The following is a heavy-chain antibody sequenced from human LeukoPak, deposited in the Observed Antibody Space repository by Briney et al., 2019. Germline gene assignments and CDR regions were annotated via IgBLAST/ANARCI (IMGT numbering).Heavy chain of an antibody. Sequence: GASVKVSCTASGYTFTDYYMHWVRQAPGQGLEWMGWINLNSRGTNYAQKFQGRVTMTRDTSISTAYMELNRLRSDDTAVYYCARGGRYCSGGSCYSLFWFDPWGQGTLVTVSS. CDR1: GYTFTDYY. CDR2: INLNSRGT. J-gene: IGHJ5*02. CDR3: ARGGRYCSGGSCYSLFWFDP. V-gene: IGHV1-2*02. D-gene: IGHD2-15*01.